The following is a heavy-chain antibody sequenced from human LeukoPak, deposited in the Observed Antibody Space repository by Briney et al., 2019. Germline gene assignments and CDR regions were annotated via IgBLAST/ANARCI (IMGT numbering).Heavy chain of an antibody. CDR3: ARVMKTGEVDY. J-gene: IGHJ4*02. V-gene: IGHV4-39*07. D-gene: IGHD3-16*01. CDR2: IYYSGST. CDR1: GGSISSSSYY. Sequence: SETLSLTCTVSGGSISSSSYYWGWIRQPPGKGLEWIGSIYYSGSTYYNPSLKSRVTISVDTSKNQFSLKLSSVTAADTAVYYCARVMKTGEVDYWGQGTLVTVSS.